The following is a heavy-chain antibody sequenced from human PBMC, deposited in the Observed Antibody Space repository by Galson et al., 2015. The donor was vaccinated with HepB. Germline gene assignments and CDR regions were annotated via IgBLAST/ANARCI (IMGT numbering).Heavy chain of an antibody. CDR2: TYYRSKWYN. D-gene: IGHD6-19*01. Sequence: CAISGDSVSSNSAAWNWIRQSPSRGLEWLGRTYYRSKWYNDYALSVRSRITINPDTSKNQFSLQLNSVTPEDTAVYYCARDQYSSGWYRGLDWGQGTLVTVSS. CDR3: ARDQYSSGWYRGLD. CDR1: GDSVSSNSAA. V-gene: IGHV6-1*01. J-gene: IGHJ4*02.